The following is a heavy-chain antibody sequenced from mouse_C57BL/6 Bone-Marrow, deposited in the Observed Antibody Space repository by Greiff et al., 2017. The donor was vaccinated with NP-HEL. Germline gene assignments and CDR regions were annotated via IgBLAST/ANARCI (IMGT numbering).Heavy chain of an antibody. Sequence: QVTLNVSGPGILQSSQTLSLTCSFSGFSLSTSGMGVSWIRQPSGKGLEWLAHIYWDDDKRYNPSLKSRLTISKDPSRNQVFLKITSVDTADTATYYCARRANWEGYAMDYGGQGTSVTVSS. CDR2: IYWDDDK. D-gene: IGHD4-1*01. CDR3: ARRANWEGYAMDY. V-gene: IGHV8-12*01. J-gene: IGHJ4*01. CDR1: GFSLSTSGMG.